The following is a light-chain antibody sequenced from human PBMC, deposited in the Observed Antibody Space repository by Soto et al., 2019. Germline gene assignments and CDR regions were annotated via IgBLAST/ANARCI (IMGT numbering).Light chain of an antibody. Sequence: VMTQSPATLSVSPGERATLSCRASQSVSDNLAWYQQKPGQAPRLLIYGASTRATGIPARFSGSGSGTEFTLTISSLQSEDFAVSYCQQSNNWPYTFGQGTKLDIK. J-gene: IGKJ2*01. V-gene: IGKV3-15*01. CDR2: GAS. CDR1: QSVSDN. CDR3: QQSNNWPYT.